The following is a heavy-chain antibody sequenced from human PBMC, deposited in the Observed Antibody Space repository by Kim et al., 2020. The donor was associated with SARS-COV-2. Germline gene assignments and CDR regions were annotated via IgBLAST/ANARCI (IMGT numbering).Heavy chain of an antibody. V-gene: IGHV3-7*01. J-gene: IGHJ4*02. Sequence: GGSLRLSCAASGFTFSDYWMSWVRQAPEKGLEWVANMKYDGSDKYYVDSVKGRFTVSRDNTKNSLYLHMNSLRAEDTAVYYCARALGSGTSDYWGQGTLV. CDR2: MKYDGSDK. CDR3: ARALGSGTSDY. D-gene: IGHD3-10*01. CDR1: GFTFSDYW.